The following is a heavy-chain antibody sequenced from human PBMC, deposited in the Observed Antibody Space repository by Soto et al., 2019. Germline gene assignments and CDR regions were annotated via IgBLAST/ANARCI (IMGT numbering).Heavy chain of an antibody. CDR2: ISGSGGST. CDR1: GFTLSSYA. J-gene: IGHJ5*02. D-gene: IGHD6-19*01. Sequence: GGSLRLSCAASGFTLSSYAMSWVRQAPGKGLEWVSAISGSGGSTYYADSVKGRFTISRDNSKNTLYLQMNSLRAEDTAVYYCAKDRVYSSGWLGWFDPWGQGTLVTVSS. V-gene: IGHV3-23*01. CDR3: AKDRVYSSGWLGWFDP.